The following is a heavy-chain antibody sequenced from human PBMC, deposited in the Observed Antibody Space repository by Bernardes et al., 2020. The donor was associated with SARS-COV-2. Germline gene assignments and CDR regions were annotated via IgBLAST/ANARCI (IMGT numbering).Heavy chain of an antibody. CDR2: IYRSEQT. CDR1: GYSISSGYY. V-gene: IGHV4-38-2*02. D-gene: IGHD1-20*01. J-gene: IGHJ4*02. CDR3: ARDNWTPAY. Sequence: SETLSLTFAVSGYSISSGYYWVWIRQPPGRTLEWIGSIYRSEQTYYNPSLKSRVTISVDMSKNHLSLKLTSVTAADTAVYYCARDNWTPAYWGQGSLVTVSS.